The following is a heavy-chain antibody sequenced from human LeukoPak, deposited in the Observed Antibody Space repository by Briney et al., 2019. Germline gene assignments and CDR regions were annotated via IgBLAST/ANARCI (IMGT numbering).Heavy chain of an antibody. V-gene: IGHV1-46*01. CDR2: INPTGGST. D-gene: IGHD2-2*01. Sequence: ASVKVSCKASGYTFTSHYMHWVRQAPAKGLEWMGIINPTGGSTSYAQKFQGRVTMTRDTSTSTDYMELSSLTYEDTAVYYCARDVSSTSSWWFDPWGQGTLVIVSS. CDR3: ARDVSSTSSWWFDP. J-gene: IGHJ5*02. CDR1: GYTFTSHY.